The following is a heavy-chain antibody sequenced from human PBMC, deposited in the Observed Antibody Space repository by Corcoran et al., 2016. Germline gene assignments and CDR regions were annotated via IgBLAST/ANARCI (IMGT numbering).Heavy chain of an antibody. CDR3: ARDSGGYVLFRYYYAMDV. J-gene: IGHJ6*02. D-gene: IGHD5-12*01. Sequence: QVQLVESGGGVVQPGRSLDLSCAASGFTFSTYGMHWVRQAPGKGLEWVAVIWYDGSNEYYADSVKGRFTISRDNSKNTLYLQMNSLRAEDTAVYYCARDSGGYVLFRYYYAMDVWGQGTTVTVS. V-gene: IGHV3-33*01. CDR1: GFTFSTYG. CDR2: IWYDGSNE.